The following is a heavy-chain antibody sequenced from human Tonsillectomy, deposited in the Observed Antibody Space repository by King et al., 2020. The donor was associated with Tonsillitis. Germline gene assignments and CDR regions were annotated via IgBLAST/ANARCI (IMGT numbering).Heavy chain of an antibody. CDR1: GGSFSGYY. J-gene: IGHJ3*02. V-gene: IGHV4-34*01. Sequence: VQLQQWGAGLLKPSETLSLTCAVYGGSFSGYYWSWIRQPPGKGLEWIGESNHSGSTNYNPSLKSRVTISVDTSKNQFSRKLSSVTAADTAVYYCARGPRYFAWLPSRADAFDIWGQGTMVTVSS. CDR3: ARGPRYFAWLPSRADAFDI. D-gene: IGHD3-9*01. CDR2: SNHSGST.